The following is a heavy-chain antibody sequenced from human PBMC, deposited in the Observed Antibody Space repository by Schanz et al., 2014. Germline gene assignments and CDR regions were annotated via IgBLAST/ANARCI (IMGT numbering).Heavy chain of an antibody. V-gene: IGHV1-69*02. J-gene: IGHJ6*03. CDR2: FVPRLRVA. Sequence: QVQLVQSGAEVKKPGSSMKVSCKASGGTFSTYPINWLRQAPGQGLEWMGRFVPRLRVALYAQNFRGRVTITADSSTNTAYMELTSLRSEDTAVYYCAGTYCSSTSCYTGYYYMDVWGKGTTVTVSS. D-gene: IGHD2-2*02. CDR1: GGTFSTYP. CDR3: AGTYCSSTSCYTGYYYMDV.